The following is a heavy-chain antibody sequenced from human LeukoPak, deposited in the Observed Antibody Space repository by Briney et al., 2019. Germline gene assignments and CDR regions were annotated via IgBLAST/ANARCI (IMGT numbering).Heavy chain of an antibody. CDR2: IYYSGST. V-gene: IGHV4-59*08. J-gene: IGHJ2*01. CDR3: ARRFEF. Sequence: PSETLSLTCTVSGDSINNYYWSWIRQPPGKGPEWIGFIYYSGSTNYNPSLKSRVTISVDTSKNQFSLELSSVTAADTAVYYCARRFEFWGRGTLVTVSS. CDR1: GDSINNYY.